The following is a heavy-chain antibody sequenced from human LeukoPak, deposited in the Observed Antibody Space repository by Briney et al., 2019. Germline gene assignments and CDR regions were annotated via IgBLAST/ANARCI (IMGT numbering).Heavy chain of an antibody. CDR1: GGPITSSSYH. CDR2: IYYSGTT. CDR3: EDGIRDTSGGYDY. V-gene: IGHV4-39*01. J-gene: IGHJ4*01. Sequence: PSETLSLTGTVSGGPITSSSYHLRWIRQPPEKRLDWIGSIYYSGTTYYNPYLKSRVTISVDTSKNQFSLKVSSVTAADTVFFQAEDGIRDTSGGYDYWGHGSLVTVSS. D-gene: IGHD6-19*01.